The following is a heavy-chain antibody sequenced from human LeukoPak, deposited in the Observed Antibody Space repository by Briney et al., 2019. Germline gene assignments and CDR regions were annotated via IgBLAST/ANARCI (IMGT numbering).Heavy chain of an antibody. J-gene: IGHJ4*02. Sequence: SATLSLTCTVFGGSISSSSYYWGWIRQPPGKGLEWIGSIYYSGSTYYNPSLKSRVTISVDTSKNQFSLKLSSVTAADTAVYYCARTSVDSSGYNFDYWGQGTLVTVSS. CDR2: IYYSGST. D-gene: IGHD3-22*01. V-gene: IGHV4-39*01. CDR1: GGSISSSSYY. CDR3: ARTSVDSSGYNFDY.